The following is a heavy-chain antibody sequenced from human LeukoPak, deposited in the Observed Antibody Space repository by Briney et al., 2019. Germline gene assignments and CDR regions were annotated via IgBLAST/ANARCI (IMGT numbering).Heavy chain of an antibody. CDR2: IFHTGST. CDR3: ARGYELGTSLSDY. D-gene: IGHD7-27*01. V-gene: IGHV4-38-2*02. Sequence: SETLSLTCTVSGDSISSGNYWGWIRQPPGKGLEWIGSIFHTGSTYLNLSLKSRVTISVDTSKNQYSLRLSSVTAADTAIYYCARGYELGTSLSDYWGQGTLVTVSS. CDR1: GDSISSGNY. J-gene: IGHJ4*02.